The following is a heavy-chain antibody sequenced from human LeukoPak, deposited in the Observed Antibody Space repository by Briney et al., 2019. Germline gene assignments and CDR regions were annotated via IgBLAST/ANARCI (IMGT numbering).Heavy chain of an antibody. CDR3: ARPKSGYDQAFDY. Sequence: SETLSLTCTVSGGSISSSNYYWGWIRQPPGKGLEWIGSIYYSGITYYNPSLKSRVTISVEASNNQFSLKLSSVTAADTAVYYCARPKSGYDQAFDYWGQGTLVTVSS. D-gene: IGHD5-12*01. J-gene: IGHJ4*02. CDR1: GGSISSSNYY. V-gene: IGHV4-39*01. CDR2: IYYSGIT.